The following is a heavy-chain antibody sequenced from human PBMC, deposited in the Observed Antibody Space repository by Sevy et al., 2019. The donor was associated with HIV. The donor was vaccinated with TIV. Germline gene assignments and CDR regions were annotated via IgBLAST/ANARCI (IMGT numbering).Heavy chain of an antibody. CDR2: MYSDGST. D-gene: IGHD5-18*01. Sequence: GGSLRLSCAASGFPVSSDYMSWVHQAPGKGLEWVSVMYSDGSTYHADSVKGRFTISRDNSKNTLYLQMNSLRVEDTAVYYCARAKSGYGYGLDYWGQGTLVTVSS. J-gene: IGHJ4*02. CDR3: ARAKSGYGYGLDY. CDR1: GFPVSSDY. V-gene: IGHV3-66*01.